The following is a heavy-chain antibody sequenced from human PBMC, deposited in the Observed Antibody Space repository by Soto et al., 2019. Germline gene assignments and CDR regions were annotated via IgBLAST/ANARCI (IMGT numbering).Heavy chain of an antibody. Sequence: GGSLRLSCAASGFTFSSYGMHWVRQAPGKGLEWVAVISYDGSNKYYADSVKGRFTISRDNSKNTLYLQMNRLRAEDTVGYYCAKASADAFDIWGQGTMVTVSS. J-gene: IGHJ3*02. V-gene: IGHV3-30*18. CDR2: ISYDGSNK. CDR3: AKASADAFDI. CDR1: GFTFSSYG.